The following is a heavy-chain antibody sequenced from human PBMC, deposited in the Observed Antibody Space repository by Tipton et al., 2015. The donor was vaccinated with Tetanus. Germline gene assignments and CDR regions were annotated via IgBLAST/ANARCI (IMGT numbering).Heavy chain of an antibody. D-gene: IGHD1-26*01. CDR1: GFIFSSYA. V-gene: IGHV3-30-3*01. Sequence: SLRLSCAAPGFIFSSYAMHWVRQAPGKGLEWVAVTSHDGHNEYYADSVKGRFTSSRDNSKNIHYLEMSSLRAEDTAVYYCARWLEGSIAELDYWGQGTLVAVSS. CDR2: TSHDGHNE. CDR3: ARWLEGSIAELDY. J-gene: IGHJ4*02.